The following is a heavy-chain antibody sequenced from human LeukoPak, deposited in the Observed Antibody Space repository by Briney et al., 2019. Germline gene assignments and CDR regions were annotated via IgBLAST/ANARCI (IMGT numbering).Heavy chain of an antibody. Sequence: GGSLRLSCAASAFTFSSYSMNWVRQAPGKGLEWVSSISSSGSYIYYADSVKGRFTISRDNAKNSLYLQMNSLRAEDTAVYYCARVGPWVHPDYYYYYMDVWGKGTTVTVSS. CDR1: AFTFSSYS. J-gene: IGHJ6*03. D-gene: IGHD3-10*01. CDR3: ARVGPWVHPDYYYYYMDV. V-gene: IGHV3-21*01. CDR2: ISSSGSYI.